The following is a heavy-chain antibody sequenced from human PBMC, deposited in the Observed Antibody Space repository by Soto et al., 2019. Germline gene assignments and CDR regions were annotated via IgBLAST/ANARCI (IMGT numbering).Heavy chain of an antibody. CDR3: AREADFASSGYVLDY. J-gene: IGHJ4*02. D-gene: IGHD3-22*01. V-gene: IGHV3-21*01. Sequence: PGGSLRLSCAASGFTFSGFSMNWVRQAPGKGLEWVSSVTSSPSSMFYADSVKGRFTISRDDAKDSLFLQMNSLRVDDTAVYYCAREADFASSGYVLDYWGLGTLVTVSS. CDR2: VTSSPSSM. CDR1: GFTFSGFS.